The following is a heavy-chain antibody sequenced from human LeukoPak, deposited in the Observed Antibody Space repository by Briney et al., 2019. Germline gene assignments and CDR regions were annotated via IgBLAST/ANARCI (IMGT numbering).Heavy chain of an antibody. J-gene: IGHJ6*03. CDR3: AREGSSIVISYYYYYMDV. CDR2: INPNSGGT. CDR1: GYTFTGYY. Sequence: ASVKVSCKASGYTFTGYYMHWVRQAPGQGLEWMGWINPNSGGTNYAQKFQGRVTMTRDTSISTAYMELSRLRSDDTAVYYCAREGSSIVISYYYYYMDVWGKGTTVTVSS. D-gene: IGHD6-6*01. V-gene: IGHV1-2*02.